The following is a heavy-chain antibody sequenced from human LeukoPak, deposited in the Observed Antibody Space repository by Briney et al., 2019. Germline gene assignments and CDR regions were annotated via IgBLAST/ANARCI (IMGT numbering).Heavy chain of an antibody. CDR1: GFTFSSYA. Sequence: GGSLSLSCAAAGFTFSSYAMSWVRQAAGKGLEWVSSISGSGGSTYYADSVKGRFSISRDNSKNTLYLQVNSLRADDTAVYYCANSGLNRFEYWGQGALVTVSS. J-gene: IGHJ4*02. V-gene: IGHV3-23*01. D-gene: IGHD2-15*01. CDR2: ISGSGGST. CDR3: ANSGLNRFEY.